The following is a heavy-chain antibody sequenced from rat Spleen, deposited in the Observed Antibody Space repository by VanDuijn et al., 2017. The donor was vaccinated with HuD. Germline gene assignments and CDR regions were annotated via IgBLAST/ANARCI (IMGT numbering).Heavy chain of an antibody. Sequence: EVQLVESGGGLVQPGRSLKLSCVASGFTFNNYWMTWIRQAPGRGLEWVASITNASGRTYYSDFVKGRFTISRDTAQNTLYLQMNSLRSEDTATYYCSKWGDSGYFDYWGQGVMVTVSS. CDR3: SKWGDSGYFDY. CDR2: ITNASGRT. D-gene: IGHD4-3*01. V-gene: IGHV5-31*01. J-gene: IGHJ2*01. CDR1: GFTFNNYW.